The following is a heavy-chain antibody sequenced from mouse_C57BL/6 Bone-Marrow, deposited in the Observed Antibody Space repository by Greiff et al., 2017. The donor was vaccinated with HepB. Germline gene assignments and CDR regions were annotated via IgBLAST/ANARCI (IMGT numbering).Heavy chain of an antibody. V-gene: IGHV1-50*01. J-gene: IGHJ2*01. D-gene: IGHD1-1*01. Sequence: QVQLQQPGAELVKPGASVKLSCKASGYTFTSYWMQWVKQRPGQGLEWIGEIAPSDSYTNYNQKFKGKATLTVDTSSSTAYMQPSSLTSEDSAVYYCAKGITTVVAYYFDYWGQGTTLTVSS. CDR3: AKGITTVVAYYFDY. CDR2: IAPSDSYT. CDR1: GYTFTSYW.